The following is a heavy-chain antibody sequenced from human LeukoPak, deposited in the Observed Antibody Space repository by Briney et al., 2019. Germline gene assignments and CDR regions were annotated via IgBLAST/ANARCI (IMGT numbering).Heavy chain of an antibody. J-gene: IGHJ5*02. CDR3: ARGYGSGSYYPSWFDP. CDR1: GGSISSYY. V-gene: IGHV4-4*07. D-gene: IGHD3-10*01. Sequence: SSETLSLTCTVSGGSISSYYWSWIRQPAGKGLEWIGRIYTSGSTNYNPSLKSRVTISVDTSKNQFSLKLSSVTAADTAVYYCARGYGSGSYYPSWFDPWGQGTLVTVSS. CDR2: IYTSGST.